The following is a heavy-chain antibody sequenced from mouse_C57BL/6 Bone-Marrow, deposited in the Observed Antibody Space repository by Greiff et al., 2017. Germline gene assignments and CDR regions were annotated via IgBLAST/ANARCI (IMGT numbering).Heavy chain of an antibody. J-gene: IGHJ4*01. V-gene: IGHV1-64*01. CDR1: GYTFTTYW. CDR3: ARSYYSNYCAMDY. Sequence: VQLQQPGAELVKPGASVKLSCKASGYTFTTYWMHWVKQRPGQGLEWIGLIHPNSGSTNYNEKFKSKATLTVDKSSSTAYMQLSSLTSEDSAVYYCARSYYSNYCAMDYWGQGTSVTVSS. D-gene: IGHD2-5*01. CDR2: IHPNSGST.